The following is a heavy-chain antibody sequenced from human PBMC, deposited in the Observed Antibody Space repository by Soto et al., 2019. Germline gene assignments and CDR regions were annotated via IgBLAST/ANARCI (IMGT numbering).Heavy chain of an antibody. CDR2: ISYDGSNK. CDR3: AREDSLVAAKSYYYYGMDV. D-gene: IGHD2-15*01. Sequence: RGSLRLSCAASGFTFSSYAMHWVRQAPGKGLEWVAVISYDGSNKYYADSVKGRFTISRDNSKNTLYLQMNSLRAEDTAVYYCAREDSLVAAKSYYYYGMDVWGQGTTVTVSS. CDR1: GFTFSSYA. J-gene: IGHJ6*02. V-gene: IGHV3-30-3*01.